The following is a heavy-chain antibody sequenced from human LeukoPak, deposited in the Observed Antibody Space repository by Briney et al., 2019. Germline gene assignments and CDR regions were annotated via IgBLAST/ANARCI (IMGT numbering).Heavy chain of an antibody. CDR1: GFRFGGFW. V-gene: IGHV3-7*01. CDR2: INQDGSEK. CDR3: TRDVREAYDI. Sequence: GGSLRLSCEASGFRFGGFWMNWVRQAPEKGPERVANINQDGSEKLYVDSVKGRFTISRDNAKNSLYLQMNSLRVEDTAVYYCTRDVREAYDIWGHGTMVTVSS. J-gene: IGHJ3*02. D-gene: IGHD3-16*01.